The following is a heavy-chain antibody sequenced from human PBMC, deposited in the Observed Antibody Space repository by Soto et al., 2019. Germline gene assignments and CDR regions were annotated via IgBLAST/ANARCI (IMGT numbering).Heavy chain of an antibody. V-gene: IGHV4-34*01. D-gene: IGHD3-22*01. J-gene: IGHJ5*02. CDR1: GGSFSGYY. Sequence: SETLSLTCAVYGGSFSGYYWSWIRQPPGKGLEWIGEINHSGSTNYNPSLKSRVTISVDTSKNQFSLKLSSVTAADTAVYYCARHILSFYYDSSGFSNWFDPWGQGTLVTVSS. CDR2: INHSGST. CDR3: ARHILSFYYDSSGFSNWFDP.